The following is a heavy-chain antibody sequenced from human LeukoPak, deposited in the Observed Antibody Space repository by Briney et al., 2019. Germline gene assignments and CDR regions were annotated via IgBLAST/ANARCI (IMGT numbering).Heavy chain of an antibody. CDR2: IVGSDGDT. CDR3: AREASDAFDI. J-gene: IGHJ3*02. CDR1: GFTFSNYG. V-gene: IGHV3-23*01. Sequence: PGGSLRLSCAASGFTFSNYGMTWVRQAPGKGLEWVSTIVGSDGDTYYTASVKGGFTISRDISKNTVYLQMSSLRAEDTAVYYCAREASDAFDIWGQGTMVTVSS.